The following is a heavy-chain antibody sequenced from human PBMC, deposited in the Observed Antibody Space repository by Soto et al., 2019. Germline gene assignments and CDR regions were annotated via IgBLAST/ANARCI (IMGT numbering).Heavy chain of an antibody. CDR2: INAGNGNT. Sequence: ASVKVSCKGSGYTFTSYAMHWVRQAPGQRLEWMGWINAGNGNTKYSQKFQGRVTITRDTSASTAYMELSSLRSEDTAVYYCARSIAARNDDAFDIWGKGTMVTV. CDR1: GYTFTSYA. J-gene: IGHJ3*02. V-gene: IGHV1-3*01. CDR3: ARSIAARNDDAFDI. D-gene: IGHD6-6*01.